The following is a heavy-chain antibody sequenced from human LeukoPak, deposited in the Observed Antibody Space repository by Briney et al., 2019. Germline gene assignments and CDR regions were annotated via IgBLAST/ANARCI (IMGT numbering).Heavy chain of an antibody. J-gene: IGHJ4*02. D-gene: IGHD7-27*01. CDR1: GGSISSGGYC. CDR2: IYHSGST. Sequence: SETLSLTRTVSGGSISSGGYCWSWIRQPPGKGLEWIGYIYHSGSTYYNPSLKSRVTISVDRSKNQFSLKLSSVTAADTAVYYCARGKTGDFDYWGQGTLVTVSS. V-gene: IGHV4-30-2*01. CDR3: ARGKTGDFDY.